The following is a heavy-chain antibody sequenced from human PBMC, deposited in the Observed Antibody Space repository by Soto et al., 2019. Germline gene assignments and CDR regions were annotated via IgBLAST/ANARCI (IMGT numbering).Heavy chain of an antibody. Sequence: GGSLGLSCAASGFTFSSYGMHWVRQAPGKGLEWVAVIWYDGSNKYYADSVKGRLTISRDNSKNTLYLQMNSLRAEDTAVYYCARPDQDSSSSGYYYYGMDVWGQGTTVTVSS. J-gene: IGHJ6*02. CDR2: IWYDGSNK. D-gene: IGHD6-6*01. V-gene: IGHV3-33*01. CDR1: GFTFSSYG. CDR3: ARPDQDSSSSGYYYYGMDV.